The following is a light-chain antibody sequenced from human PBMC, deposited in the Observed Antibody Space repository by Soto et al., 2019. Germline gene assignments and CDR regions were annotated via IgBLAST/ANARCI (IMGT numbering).Light chain of an antibody. CDR3: CSYAGSRV. Sequence: QSALTQPASVSGSPGQSITISCTGTSSDVGSYNLVSWYQQHPGKAPKLMIYEVSKRPSGVSNRFSGSKSGNTASLTLSGLHDDDEADYYCCSYAGSRVFGGGTKLTVL. CDR2: EVS. V-gene: IGLV2-23*02. CDR1: SSDVGSYNL. J-gene: IGLJ2*01.